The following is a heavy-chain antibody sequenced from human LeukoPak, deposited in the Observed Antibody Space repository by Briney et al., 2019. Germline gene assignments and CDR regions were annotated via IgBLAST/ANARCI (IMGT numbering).Heavy chain of an antibody. CDR2: IYPGDSDT. J-gene: IGHJ4*02. V-gene: IGHV5-51*01. CDR3: ARPDYGDYVFYFDY. Sequence: SLHIPCKGFGYRFTRDGIGWAGPMTGKGLGWMGIIYPGDSDTRYSPSFQGQVTISADKSISTAYLQWSSLKASDTAMYYCARPDYGDYVFYFDYWGQGTLVTVSS. CDR1: GYRFTRDG. D-gene: IGHD4-17*01.